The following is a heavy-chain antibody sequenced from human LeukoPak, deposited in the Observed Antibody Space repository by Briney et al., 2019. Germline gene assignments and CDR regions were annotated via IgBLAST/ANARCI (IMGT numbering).Heavy chain of an antibody. J-gene: IGHJ3*02. Sequence: GGSLRLSCAASGFTVSSIHMDWVRQAPGKGLEWVSVTYTGGNSYYADSVKGRFIISRDISKNTLYLQMNSLRAEDSALYYCARGGRGSAAVVAPRSFDIWGQGTMVTVSS. CDR3: ARGGRGSAAVVAPRSFDI. CDR2: TYTGGNS. CDR1: GFTVSSIH. D-gene: IGHD3-22*01. V-gene: IGHV3-53*01.